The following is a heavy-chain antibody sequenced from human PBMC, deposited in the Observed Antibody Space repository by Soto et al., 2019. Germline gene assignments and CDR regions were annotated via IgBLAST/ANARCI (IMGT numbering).Heavy chain of an antibody. CDR3: ARLYGYCIRNSCHGHYAMDV. CDR1: GYTFTSYD. J-gene: IGHJ6*02. D-gene: IGHD2-2*01. V-gene: IGHV1-8*01. CDR2: MNPNSGNT. Sequence: ASVKVSCKASGYTFTSYDINWVRQATGQGLEWMGWMNPNSGNTGYAQKFQGRVTMTRNTSISTAYMELSSLRSEDTAVYYCARLYGYCIRNSCHGHYAMDVWGQGTTVTVSS.